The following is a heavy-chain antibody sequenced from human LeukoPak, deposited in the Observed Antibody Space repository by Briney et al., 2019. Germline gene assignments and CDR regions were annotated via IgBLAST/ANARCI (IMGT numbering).Heavy chain of an antibody. CDR1: GFTVSSNY. CDR2: ISYDGSNK. V-gene: IGHV3-30*03. D-gene: IGHD3-22*01. Sequence: GGSLRLSCAASGFTVSSNYMSWVRQAPGKGLEWVAVISYDGSNKYYADSVKGRFTISRDNAKNSLYLQMNSLRAEDTAVYYCARGHYYDSSGYYYYYYYMDVWGKGTTVTVSS. J-gene: IGHJ6*03. CDR3: ARGHYYDSSGYYYYYYYMDV.